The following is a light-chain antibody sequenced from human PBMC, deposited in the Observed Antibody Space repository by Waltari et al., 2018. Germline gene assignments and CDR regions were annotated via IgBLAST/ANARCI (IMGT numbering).Light chain of an antibody. Sequence: QSALTQPASVSASPGQSIHTTFPGTHRDLGSYDLFAWYQQHPDKAPQPIINEVDKRPSGVSDRFSGSKSGNTASLTISGLQAEDEALYFCSSYSYSSAWPFGGGTLVTVL. V-gene: IGLV2-23*02. J-gene: IGLJ3*02. CDR3: SSYSYSSAWP. CDR1: HRDLGSYDL. CDR2: EVD.